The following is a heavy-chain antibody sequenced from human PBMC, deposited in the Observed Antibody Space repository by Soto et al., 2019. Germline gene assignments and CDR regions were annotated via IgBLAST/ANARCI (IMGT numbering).Heavy chain of an antibody. CDR1: GYTFTSYG. CDR3: ARGPVGIAPADTNPFDY. D-gene: IGHD6-13*01. CDR2: ISAYNGNT. Sequence: GASVRVSCKASGYTFTSYGISWVRQAPGQGLEWMGWISAYNGNTNYAQKLQGRVTMTTDTSTSTAYMELRSLRSDDTAVYYCARGPVGIAPADTNPFDYWGQGTLVTVSS. J-gene: IGHJ4*02. V-gene: IGHV1-18*04.